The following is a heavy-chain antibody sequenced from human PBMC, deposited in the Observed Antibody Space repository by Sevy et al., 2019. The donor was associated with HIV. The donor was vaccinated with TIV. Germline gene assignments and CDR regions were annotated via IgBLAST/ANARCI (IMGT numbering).Heavy chain of an antibody. CDR3: ARSLELTTPIDY. V-gene: IGHV3-53*01. J-gene: IGHJ4*02. Sequence: GGSLRLSCAASGFTVSSNYMYWVRQAPGKGLEWVSVFYSDDITHYADSVKGRFTISRDNSRNTLYLQMNSLRVDDTAVYYCARSLELTTPIDYWGQGTLVTVSS. CDR2: FYSDDIT. D-gene: IGHD1-7*01. CDR1: GFTVSSNY.